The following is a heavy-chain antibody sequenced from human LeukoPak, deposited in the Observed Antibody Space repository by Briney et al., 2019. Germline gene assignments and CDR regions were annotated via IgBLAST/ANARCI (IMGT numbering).Heavy chain of an antibody. CDR1: DGSIRDYH. CDR3: ARGGQWAETNWFDP. D-gene: IGHD1-26*01. V-gene: IGHV4-59*01. Sequence: PSETLSLTCTVSDGSIRDYHWFWIRKPPGKGREWIGDIYSSGHTDYTPSLRGRVCVSIDASRNHFSLKVGSVTTAATAVYYCARGGQWAETNWFDPWGRGILVSVS. CDR2: IYSSGHT. J-gene: IGHJ5*02.